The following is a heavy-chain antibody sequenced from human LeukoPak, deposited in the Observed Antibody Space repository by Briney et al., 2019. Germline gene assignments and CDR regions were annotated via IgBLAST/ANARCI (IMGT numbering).Heavy chain of an antibody. J-gene: IGHJ4*02. D-gene: IGHD6-19*01. V-gene: IGHV3-11*06. CDR2: ISSSGSYI. CDR1: GFTFSDHY. CDR3: AKRQSSGCFDF. Sequence: PGGSLRLSCAASGFTFSDHYTTWIRQAPGKGLEWVSYISSSGSYINYADSVKGRFIISRDNAKNSLYLQMNSLTADDTAVYYCAKRQSSGCFDFWGQGTLVTVSS.